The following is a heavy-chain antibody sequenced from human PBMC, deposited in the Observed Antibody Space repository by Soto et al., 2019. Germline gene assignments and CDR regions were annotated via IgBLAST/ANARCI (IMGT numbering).Heavy chain of an antibody. CDR3: ARDHGAMANVDYFDY. V-gene: IGHV3-30-3*01. CDR2: ISYDGSNK. Sequence: QVQLVESGGGVVQPGRSLRLSCAASGFTFSSYAMHWVRQAPGKGLEWVAVISYDGSNKYYADSVKGRFTISRDNSKNPLYLQMNSLIAEDTAVYYCARDHGAMANVDYFDYWGQGTLVTVSS. CDR1: GFTFSSYA. D-gene: IGHD5-18*01. J-gene: IGHJ4*02.